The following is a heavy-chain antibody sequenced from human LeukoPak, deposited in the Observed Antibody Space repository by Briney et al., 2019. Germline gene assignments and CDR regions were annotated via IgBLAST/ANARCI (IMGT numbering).Heavy chain of an antibody. D-gene: IGHD3-22*01. CDR1: EFSVGSNY. V-gene: IGHV3-66*01. J-gene: IGHJ4*02. CDR3: ARYDSSGYAGY. Sequence: GGSLRLSCAASEFSVGSNYMTWVRQAPGKGLEWVSLIYSGGSTYYADSVKGRFTISRDNSKNTLYLQMNSLRAEDTAVYYCARYDSSGYAGYWGQGTLVTVSS. CDR2: IYSGGST.